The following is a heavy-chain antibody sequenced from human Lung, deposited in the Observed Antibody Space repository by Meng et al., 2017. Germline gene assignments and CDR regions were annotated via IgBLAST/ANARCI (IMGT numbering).Heavy chain of an antibody. J-gene: IGHJ4*02. D-gene: IGHD4-11*01. CDR2: INHSGST. CDR3: ARGPTTMAHDFDY. CDR1: VGSFSDYY. V-gene: IGHV4-34*01. Sequence: RHGRAVLLNLSMPRSLSRVCFVGSFSDYYWGWIRQPPGKGLEWIGEINHSGSTNYNPSLESRATISVDTSQNNLSLKLSSVTAADSAVYYCARGPTTMAHDFDYWGQGTLVTVSS.